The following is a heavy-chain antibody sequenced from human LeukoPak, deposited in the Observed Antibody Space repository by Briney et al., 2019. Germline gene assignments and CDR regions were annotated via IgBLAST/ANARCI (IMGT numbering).Heavy chain of an antibody. CDR2: IKQDGSEK. D-gene: IGHD5-12*01. Sequence: GGSLRLSCAASGFTFSSYRMSWVRQAPGKGLEWVANIKQDGSEKYYVDSVKGRFTISRDNAKNSLYLQMNSLRAEDTAVYYCARDIVATIGLYYYYYYMDVWGKGTTVTVSS. CDR1: GFTFSSYR. V-gene: IGHV3-7*01. J-gene: IGHJ6*03. CDR3: ARDIVATIGLYYYYYYMDV.